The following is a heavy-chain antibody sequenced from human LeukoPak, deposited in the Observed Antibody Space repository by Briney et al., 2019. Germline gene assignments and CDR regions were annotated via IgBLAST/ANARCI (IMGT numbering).Heavy chain of an antibody. CDR3: ATDRHYSDFSITGTTHYYYGMDV. J-gene: IGHJ6*02. V-gene: IGHV1-24*01. CDR1: GYTLTELS. CDR2: FDPEDGET. D-gene: IGHD1-7*01. Sequence: ASVKVSCKVSGYTLTELSMHWVRQAPGKGLGWMGGFDPEDGETIYAQKFQGRVTMTEDTSTDTAYMELSSLRSEDTAVYYCATDRHYSDFSITGTTHYYYGMDVWGQGTTVTVSS.